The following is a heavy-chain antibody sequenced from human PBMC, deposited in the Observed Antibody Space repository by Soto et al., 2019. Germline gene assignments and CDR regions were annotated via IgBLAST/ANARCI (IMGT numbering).Heavy chain of an antibody. CDR3: ASRIAVAGINWCDP. Sequence: ASVKVSCKASGYTFTSYGISWVRQAPGQGLEWMGWISAYNGNTNYAQKLQGRVTMTTDTSTSTAYMELSSLRSEDTAVYYCASRIAVAGINWCDPWGQGTLGTVSA. J-gene: IGHJ5*02. CDR2: ISAYNGNT. D-gene: IGHD6-19*01. CDR1: GYTFTSYG. V-gene: IGHV1-18*01.